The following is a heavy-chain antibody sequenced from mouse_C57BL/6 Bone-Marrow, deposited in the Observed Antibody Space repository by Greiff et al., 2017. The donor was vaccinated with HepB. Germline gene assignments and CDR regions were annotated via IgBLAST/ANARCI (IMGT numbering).Heavy chain of an antibody. V-gene: IGHV1-82*01. CDR3: ASGYYGNDDWYFDV. Sequence: QVQLQQSGPELVKPGASVKISCKASGYAFSSSWMNWVKQRPGKGLEWIGRIYPGDGDTNYNGKFKGKATLTADKSSSTAYMQLSSLTSEDSAVYFCASGYYGNDDWYFDVWGTGTTVTVSS. CDR2: IYPGDGDT. D-gene: IGHD2-2*01. CDR1: GYAFSSSW. J-gene: IGHJ1*03.